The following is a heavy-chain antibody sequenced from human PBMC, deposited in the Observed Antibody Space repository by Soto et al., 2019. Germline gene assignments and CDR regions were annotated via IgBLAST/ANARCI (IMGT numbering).Heavy chain of an antibody. CDR1: GFTFSSYA. J-gene: IGHJ6*03. Sequence: GSLRLSCAASGFTFSSYAMHWVRQAPGKGLEWVAVISYDGSNKYYADSVKGRFTISRDNSKNTLYLQMNSLRAEDTAVYYCAREFTIFGVVTPYMDVWGQGTTVTVSS. D-gene: IGHD3-3*01. V-gene: IGHV3-30-3*01. CDR3: AREFTIFGVVTPYMDV. CDR2: ISYDGSNK.